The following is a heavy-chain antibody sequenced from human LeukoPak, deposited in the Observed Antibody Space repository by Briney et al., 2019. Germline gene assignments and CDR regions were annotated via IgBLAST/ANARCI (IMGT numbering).Heavy chain of an antibody. J-gene: IGHJ4*02. Sequence: GASLRLSCAASGFPFRSYSMNWVRQAPGKGLDWVSSISTTSTYVYYVDSVKGRFTISRDNAKNSLYLQMNSLRAEDTAVYYCARDTYNWNYGYDYWGQGTLVTVSS. CDR1: GFPFRSYS. CDR3: ARDTYNWNYGYDY. CDR2: ISTTSTYV. V-gene: IGHV3-21*01. D-gene: IGHD1-7*01.